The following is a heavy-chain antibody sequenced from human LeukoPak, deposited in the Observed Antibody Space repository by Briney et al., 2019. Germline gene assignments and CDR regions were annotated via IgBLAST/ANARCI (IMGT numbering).Heavy chain of an antibody. Sequence: PGGSLRLSCAASGFTFNSYGMSWVRQAPGKGLEWVSAIRGSGGSTYYADSVKGRFTISRDNSKNTLYLQMNSLRAEDTAVYYCAKDWYDSSGYHQPHAFDIWGQGTMVTVSS. J-gene: IGHJ3*02. CDR1: GFTFNSYG. CDR3: AKDWYDSSGYHQPHAFDI. V-gene: IGHV3-23*01. CDR2: IRGSGGST. D-gene: IGHD3-22*01.